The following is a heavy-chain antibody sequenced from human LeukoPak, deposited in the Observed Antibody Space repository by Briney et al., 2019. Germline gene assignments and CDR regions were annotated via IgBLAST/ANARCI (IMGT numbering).Heavy chain of an antibody. CDR2: IYSGGST. CDR3: ASPITSGWHAGFDY. V-gene: IGHV3-53*01. Sequence: GGSLRLSCAASGFTVSSNYMSWVRQAPGKGLEWVSVIYSGGSTYYADSVKGRFTISRDNSKNTLYLQMNSLRAEDTAVYYCASPITSGWHAGFDYWGQGTLVTVSS. D-gene: IGHD6-19*01. CDR1: GFTVSSNY. J-gene: IGHJ4*02.